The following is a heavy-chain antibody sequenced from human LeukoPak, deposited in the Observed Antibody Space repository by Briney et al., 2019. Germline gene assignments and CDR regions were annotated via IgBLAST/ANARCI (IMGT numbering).Heavy chain of an antibody. J-gene: IGHJ4*02. Sequence: SETLSLTCSVSRGSISPYYWRWIWHPPGKGLEWIGYIFYSGITTYNPSPKSRVTISLDSSKNQFFLRLTSVTAADTAMYYCARAETLAAIYFDFWGQGSLVTVSS. CDR3: ARAETLAAIYFDF. V-gene: IGHV4-59*01. CDR2: IFYSGIT. CDR1: RGSISPYY. D-gene: IGHD6-25*01.